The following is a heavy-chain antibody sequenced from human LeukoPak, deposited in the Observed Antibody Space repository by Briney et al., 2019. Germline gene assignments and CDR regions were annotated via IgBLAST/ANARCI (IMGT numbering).Heavy chain of an antibody. CDR3: ARMYCGGGKCYLSYFDY. J-gene: IGHJ4*02. Sequence: GGSLRLSCAASGFTISSYGMHWVRQAPGKGLEWVANINQDGGEKHYVDSVKGRFTISRDNAKDSLDLQLNSLRGEDTAVYYCARMYCGGGKCYLSYFDYWGQGTVVTVSS. CDR2: INQDGGEK. D-gene: IGHD2-21*01. CDR1: GFTISSYG. V-gene: IGHV3-7*04.